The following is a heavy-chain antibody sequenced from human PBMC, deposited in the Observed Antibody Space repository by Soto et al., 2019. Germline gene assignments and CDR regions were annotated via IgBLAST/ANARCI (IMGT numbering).Heavy chain of an antibody. J-gene: IGHJ5*02. CDR3: ARDFGRLSIYGGYVPSWFDP. CDR2: ISAYNGNT. Sequence: GASVKVSCKASGYTFTSYGISWVRQAPGQGLEWMGWISAYNGNTNYAQKLQGRVTMTTDTSTSTAYMELRSLRSDDTAVYYCARDFGRLSIYGGYVPSWFDPWGQGTLVTVSS. V-gene: IGHV1-18*04. D-gene: IGHD4-17*01. CDR1: GYTFTSYG.